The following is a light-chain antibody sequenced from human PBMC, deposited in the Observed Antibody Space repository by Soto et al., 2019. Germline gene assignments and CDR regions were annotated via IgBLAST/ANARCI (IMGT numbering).Light chain of an antibody. CDR2: WAS. CDR1: QSVLYSSNNKNY. Sequence: DIVMTQSPDSLAVSLGERATINCKSSQSVLYSSNNKNYLAWYQQKPGQPPKLLIYWASTRESGVPDRFSGSGSGTDFTLTISSLQAEDVAVYYGQQYYSTPYTFGQGNKLEIK. CDR3: QQYYSTPYT. V-gene: IGKV4-1*01. J-gene: IGKJ2*01.